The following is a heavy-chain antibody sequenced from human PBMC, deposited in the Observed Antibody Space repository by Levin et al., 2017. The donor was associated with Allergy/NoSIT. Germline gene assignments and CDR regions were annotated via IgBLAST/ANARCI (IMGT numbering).Heavy chain of an antibody. V-gene: IGHV3-72*01. D-gene: IGHD5-12*01. Sequence: PGGSLRLSCAASGFIFSDHYMDWVRQAPGKGLEGVGRIRNKANRYTIEYAASVRGRFTISRDDSQSSLNLQMNNLTTEDTAVYYCTRRIVTTEGLENFDSWGEGTMVTVSS. CDR3: TRRIVTTEGLENFDS. CDR2: IRNKANRYTI. J-gene: IGHJ3*02. CDR1: GFIFSDHY.